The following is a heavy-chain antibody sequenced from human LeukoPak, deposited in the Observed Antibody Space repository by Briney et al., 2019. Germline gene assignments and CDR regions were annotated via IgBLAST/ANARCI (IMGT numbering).Heavy chain of an antibody. D-gene: IGHD4-23*01. Sequence: SETLSLTCTVSGGSINTYYWSWIRQPPGKGLEWIGYIFHSGSTNYNPSLKSRVTMSVDTSKNQFSLKLSSLTAADTAVYYCARAGGKSDWYFDLWGRGTLVTVSS. J-gene: IGHJ2*01. CDR1: GGSINTYY. CDR3: ARAGGKSDWYFDL. V-gene: IGHV4-59*08. CDR2: IFHSGST.